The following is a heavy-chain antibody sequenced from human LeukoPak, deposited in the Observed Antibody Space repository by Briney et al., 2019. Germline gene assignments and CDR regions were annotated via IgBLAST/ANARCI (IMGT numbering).Heavy chain of an antibody. Sequence: PSETLSLTCTVSGGSISNYYWSWIRQPPGKGLEWIGYIHYSGRTNYKPSLKSRVTISADTSVNQLSLKLTSVTAADTAIYYCARAKDSGSSKYYYYYGMDVWGQGTTVTVSS. CDR3: ARAKDSGSSKYYYYYGMDV. J-gene: IGHJ6*02. CDR1: GGSISNYY. CDR2: IHYSGRT. V-gene: IGHV4-59*01. D-gene: IGHD1-26*01.